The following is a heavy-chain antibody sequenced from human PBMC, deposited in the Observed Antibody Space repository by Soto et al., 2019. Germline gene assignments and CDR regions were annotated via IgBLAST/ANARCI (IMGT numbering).Heavy chain of an antibody. Sequence: ASVEVSCKASGYTFTSYYMHWVRQAPGQGLEWMGIINPSGGSTRYAQKFQGRVTMTRDTSTNTVYMELSSLRSEDTAVYYCARGPELAYCSSTSCYTPYYYGMDVWGQGTTVTVSS. CDR1: GYTFTSYY. D-gene: IGHD2-2*02. V-gene: IGHV1-46*01. CDR2: INPSGGST. J-gene: IGHJ6*02. CDR3: ARGPELAYCSSTSCYTPYYYGMDV.